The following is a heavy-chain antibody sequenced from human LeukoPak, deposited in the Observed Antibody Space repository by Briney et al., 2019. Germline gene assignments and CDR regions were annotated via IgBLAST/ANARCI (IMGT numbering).Heavy chain of an antibody. CDR3: TTEYWYFDF. V-gene: IGHV3-15*01. Sequence: GSLRLSCAASGFTFSNAWMSWVRQAPGKGLEWVGRIKSKTDGGTTDYAAPAKGGFTISRDDSKSTLYLQMNSLKTEDTAVYYCTTEYWYFDFWAQGTLVTVSS. D-gene: IGHD2-15*01. J-gene: IGHJ4*02. CDR2: IKSKTDGGTT. CDR1: GFTFSNAW.